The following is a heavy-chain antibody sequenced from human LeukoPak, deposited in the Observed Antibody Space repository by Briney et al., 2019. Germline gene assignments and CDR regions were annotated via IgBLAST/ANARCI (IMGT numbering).Heavy chain of an antibody. J-gene: IGHJ6*03. V-gene: IGHV1-69*13. CDR1: GGTFSTYA. CDR2: IIPIFGST. Sequence: SVKVSCKASGGTFSTYAINWVRQAPGQGLEWMGGIIPIFGSTNYAQKFQGRVTITADESTSTAYMDLSSLRSEDTAVYYCARADSYGHDGYYYYHYMDVWGKGTTVTVSS. CDR3: ARADSYGHDGYYYYHYMDV. D-gene: IGHD5-18*01.